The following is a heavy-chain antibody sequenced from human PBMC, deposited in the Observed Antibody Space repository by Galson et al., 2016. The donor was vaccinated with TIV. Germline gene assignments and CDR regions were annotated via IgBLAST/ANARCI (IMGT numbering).Heavy chain of an antibody. CDR1: GFTFTNYW. Sequence: LRLSCAASGFTFTNYWMHWVRQVPGKGLVWVSRINIDGSSVSYADSVEGRFTTSRDNGKNTLYLQLNSLRAEDTAVYHCVRGGEVVGRASQINDWGQGALVTVSS. CDR2: INIDGSSV. D-gene: IGHD2-15*01. J-gene: IGHJ4*01. CDR3: VRGGEVVGRASQIND. V-gene: IGHV3-74*01.